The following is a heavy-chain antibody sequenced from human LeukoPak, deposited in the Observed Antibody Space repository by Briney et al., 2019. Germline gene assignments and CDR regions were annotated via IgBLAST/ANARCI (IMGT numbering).Heavy chain of an antibody. CDR2: ISTYSGNT. D-gene: IGHD2/OR15-2a*01. J-gene: IGHJ6*02. CDR3: ARDRGADSTGMDV. Sequence: ASVKVSCKASDYTFTSYGFSWVRQAPGQGLEWMGWISTYSGNTNYAQRFQGRVTMTTDTSTSTAYMELRSLRSDDTAVYYCARDRGADSTGMDVWGQGTTVTVSS. CDR1: DYTFTSYG. V-gene: IGHV1-18*01.